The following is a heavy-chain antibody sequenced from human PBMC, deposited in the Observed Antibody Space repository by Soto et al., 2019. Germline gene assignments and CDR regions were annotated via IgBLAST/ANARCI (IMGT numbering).Heavy chain of an antibody. J-gene: IGHJ6*02. CDR1: GYNFTNYW. V-gene: IGHV5-10-1*01. Sequence: PGQSLKISCKASGYNFTNYWITRVRQMPGKGLEWMGRVDPSDSYRKYSPSFQGHVSISVDRSIDIVYLQWSNLKASDTAMYYCARQVAARALFYFHGFDVCGQGTSVTVSS. CDR3: ARQVAARALFYFHGFDV. CDR2: VDPSDSYR. D-gene: IGHD2-15*01.